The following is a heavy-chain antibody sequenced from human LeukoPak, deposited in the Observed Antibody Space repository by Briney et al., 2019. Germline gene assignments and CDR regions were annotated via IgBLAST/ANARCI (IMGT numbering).Heavy chain of an antibody. CDR1: GGSISSGGYS. Sequence: SQTLSLTCAVSGGSISSGGYSWSWIRQPPGKGLEWIGYIYHSGSTYYNPSLKSRVTISVDTSKNQFSLKLSSVTAADTAVYYCARGGDYYGSGNSDAFDIWGQGTMVTVSS. J-gene: IGHJ3*02. V-gene: IGHV4-30-2*05. D-gene: IGHD3-10*01. CDR3: ARGGDYYGSGNSDAFDI. CDR2: IYHSGST.